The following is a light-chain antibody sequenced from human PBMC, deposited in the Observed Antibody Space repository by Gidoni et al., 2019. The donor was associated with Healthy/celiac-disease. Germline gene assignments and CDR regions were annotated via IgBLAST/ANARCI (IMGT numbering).Light chain of an antibody. CDR1: QSLLHSNGYNY. CDR2: LGS. Sequence: DIVMTQSPLSLPVTPGERASISCRSSQSLLHSNGYNYLDWYLQKPGQSPQLLIYLGSNRASGVPDRFSGSGSGTDFTLKISRVEAEDVGVYYCMPALQTPLQFGPGTNVDIK. J-gene: IGKJ3*01. V-gene: IGKV2-28*01. CDR3: MPALQTPLQ.